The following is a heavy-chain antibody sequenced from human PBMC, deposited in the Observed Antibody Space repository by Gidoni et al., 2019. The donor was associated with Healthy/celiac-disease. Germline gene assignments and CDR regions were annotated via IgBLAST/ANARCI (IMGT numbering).Heavy chain of an antibody. V-gene: IGHV3-49*04. J-gene: IGHJ4*02. CDR2: IRSKAYGGTT. CDR3: TSEVSTPFYFDY. CDR1: GFTFGDYA. Sequence: EVQLVESGGGLVQSGRSLRLSCTASGFTFGDYAMSWGRQAPGKGLEWVGFIRSKAYGGTTEYAASVKGRFTISRDDSKSIAYLQMNSLKTEDTAVYYCTSEVSTPFYFDYWGQGTLVTVSS.